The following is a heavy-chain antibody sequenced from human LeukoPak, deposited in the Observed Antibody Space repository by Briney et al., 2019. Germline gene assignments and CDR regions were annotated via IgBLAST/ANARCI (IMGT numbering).Heavy chain of an antibody. CDR1: GFSFSSYA. Sequence: GGSLRLSCAASGFSFSSYAMSWVRQAPGKGLEWVSAISGSGGSTYYADSVKGRFTISRDNSKNTLYLQMNSLRAEDTAVYYCARNYYGSGSYYLYWGQGTLVTVSS. J-gene: IGHJ4*02. D-gene: IGHD3-10*01. CDR2: ISGSGGST. V-gene: IGHV3-23*01. CDR3: ARNYYGSGSYYLY.